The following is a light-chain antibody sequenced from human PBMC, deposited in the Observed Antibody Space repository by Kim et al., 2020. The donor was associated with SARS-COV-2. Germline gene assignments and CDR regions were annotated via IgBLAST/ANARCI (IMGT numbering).Light chain of an antibody. J-gene: IGKJ1*01. CDR1: HVIGNY. Sequence: DIQMTQSPSSLFASVGDRVTITCRASHVIGNYLGWYQQKPGRAPKCLIYGASNLQSGVPSRFSGSGSETDFTLTISSLQPEDFATYYCHQHHTDPRTFGQGTKVEIK. CDR3: HQHHTDPRT. CDR2: GAS. V-gene: IGKV1-17*01.